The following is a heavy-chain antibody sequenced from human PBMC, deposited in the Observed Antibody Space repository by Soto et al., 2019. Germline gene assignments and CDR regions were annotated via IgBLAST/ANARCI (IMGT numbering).Heavy chain of an antibody. Sequence: ASVKVSCKASGYTFTRYTMNWVRQAPGQRLEWMGWINPDNGNTKSSRKFQDRVIITRDTSASTAYTDLSSLRSEDTAVYYCARGIATGQLDPWGQGTLVTVSS. CDR1: GYTFTRYT. J-gene: IGHJ5*02. V-gene: IGHV1-3*01. CDR2: INPDNGNT. D-gene: IGHD2-15*01. CDR3: ARGIATGQLDP.